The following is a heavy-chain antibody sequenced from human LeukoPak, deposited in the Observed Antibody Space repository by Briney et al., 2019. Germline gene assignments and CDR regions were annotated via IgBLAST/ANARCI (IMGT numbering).Heavy chain of an antibody. CDR1: GGSISSYY. Sequence: PWETLSLTCTVSGGSISSYYWSWIRQPPGKGLEWIGYIYYSGSTNYNPSLKSRVTISVDTSKNQFSLKLSSVTAADTAVYYCARHDWQLVVDYWGQGTLVTVSS. CDR3: ARHDWQLVVDY. V-gene: IGHV4-59*08. D-gene: IGHD6-6*01. CDR2: IYYSGST. J-gene: IGHJ4*02.